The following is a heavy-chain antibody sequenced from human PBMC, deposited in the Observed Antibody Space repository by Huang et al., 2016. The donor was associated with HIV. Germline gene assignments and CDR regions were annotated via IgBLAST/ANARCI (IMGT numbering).Heavy chain of an antibody. CDR1: GYSFTRFW. J-gene: IGHJ4*02. CDR2: IYPGGSDN. Sequence: EVQLEQSGAEVKKPGESLKISCKASGYSFTRFWIGWVRQMPGKGLEGRGIIYPGGSDNKYSPSFQSQVTISADNSINTAYLQWSSLKASDAAIYYCLREGDESSGYPHPYFASWGQGTLVTVSS. CDR3: LREGDESSGYPHPYFAS. D-gene: IGHD3-22*01. V-gene: IGHV5-51*01.